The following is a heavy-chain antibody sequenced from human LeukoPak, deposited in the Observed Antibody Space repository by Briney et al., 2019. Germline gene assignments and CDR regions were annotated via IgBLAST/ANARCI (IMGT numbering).Heavy chain of an antibody. J-gene: IGHJ3*02. CDR1: GYTFTNYY. V-gene: IGHV1-46*01. CDR3: ARGNTMVRGGYGAFDI. D-gene: IGHD3-10*01. Sequence: ASVTVSFKASGYTFTNYYMHWVRQAPGQGREGMGIINPSGGSTGYAQKFQGRVTMTKDTSTSTVYMELSSLRSEDTAVYYCARGNTMVRGGYGAFDIWGQGTMVTVSS. CDR2: INPSGGST.